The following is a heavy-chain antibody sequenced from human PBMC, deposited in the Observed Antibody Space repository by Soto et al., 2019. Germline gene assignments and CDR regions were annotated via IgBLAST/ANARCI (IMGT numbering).Heavy chain of an antibody. CDR2: IYSGGST. D-gene: IGHD3-3*01. J-gene: IGHJ6*02. CDR1: GFTVSSNY. CDR3: AREARYDFWSGLSMDV. V-gene: IGHV3-53*02. Sequence: EVQLVETGGGLIQPGGSLRLSCAASGFTVSSNYMSWVRQAPGKGLEWVSVIYSGGSTYYADSVKGRFTISRDNSKNTLYLQMNSLRAEDTAVYYCAREARYDFWSGLSMDVWGQGTTVTVSS.